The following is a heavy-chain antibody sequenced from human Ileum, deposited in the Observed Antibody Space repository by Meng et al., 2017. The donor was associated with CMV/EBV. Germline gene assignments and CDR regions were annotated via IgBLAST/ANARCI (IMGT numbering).Heavy chain of an antibody. V-gene: IGHV7-4-1*02. D-gene: IGHD3-3*01. CDR3: ARDGLDWRSFDY. CDR1: GYTFTTNS. J-gene: IGHJ4*02. Sequence: QVQLVQSRSELKKPGASVKVSCKASGYTFTTNSLIWVRQAPGQGPEWMGWINTNTGEPMYARDFTGRFVFSLDTSVSTAYLQISSLKAEDTAVYYCARDGLDWRSFDYWGQGTLVTVSS. CDR2: INTNTGEP.